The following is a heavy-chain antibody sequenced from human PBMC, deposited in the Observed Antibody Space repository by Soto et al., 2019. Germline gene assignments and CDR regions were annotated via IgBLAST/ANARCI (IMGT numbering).Heavy chain of an antibody. CDR1: GGSISSYY. J-gene: IGHJ4*02. Sequence: SETLSLTCTVSGGSISSYYWSWIRQHPGKGLEWIGYIYYSGSTYYNPSLKSRVTISVDTSKNQFSLKLSSVTAADTAVYYCARFQGYYYDSSGYHHFDNWGQGTLVTVSS. CDR2: IYYSGST. D-gene: IGHD3-22*01. CDR3: ARFQGYYYDSSGYHHFDN. V-gene: IGHV4-59*06.